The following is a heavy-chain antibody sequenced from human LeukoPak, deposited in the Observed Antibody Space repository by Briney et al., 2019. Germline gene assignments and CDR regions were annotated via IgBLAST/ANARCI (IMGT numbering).Heavy chain of an antibody. Sequence: ASVKVSCKASGYTFTSYGISWVRQAPGQGLEWMGWISAYNGNTNYAQKFQGRVTMTRDTSISTAYMELSRLRSDDTAVYYCARVGYDFWSDYFYWGQGTLVTVSS. CDR1: GYTFTSYG. D-gene: IGHD3-3*01. J-gene: IGHJ4*02. CDR3: ARVGYDFWSDYFY. V-gene: IGHV1-18*01. CDR2: ISAYNGNT.